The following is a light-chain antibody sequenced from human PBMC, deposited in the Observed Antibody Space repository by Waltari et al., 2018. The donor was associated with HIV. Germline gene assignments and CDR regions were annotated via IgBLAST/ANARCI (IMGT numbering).Light chain of an antibody. V-gene: IGLV1-40*01. CDR2: GN. J-gene: IGLJ2*01. CDR1: SSNIGARFD. CDR3: QTYDSSLSGSVV. Sequence: QSVLTQPPSVSGAPGQTVTISCTGSSSNIGARFDVHWYQQIPGTAPKLLMYGNKRPSGVPYRFSGSKSGTSASLAITGLQAEDEADYYCQTYDSSLSGSVVFGGGTKLTVL.